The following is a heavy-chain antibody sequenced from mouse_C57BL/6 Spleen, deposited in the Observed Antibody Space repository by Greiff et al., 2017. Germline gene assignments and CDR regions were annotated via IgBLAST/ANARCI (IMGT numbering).Heavy chain of an antibody. CDR3: ARITTVGDWYFDV. Sequence: EVKLEESGGDLVKPGGSLKLSCAASGFTFSSYGMSWVRQTPDKRLEWVATISSGGSYTYYPDSVKGRFTISRDNAKNTLYLQMSSLKSEDTAMYYCARITTVGDWYFDVWGTGTTVTVSS. J-gene: IGHJ1*03. V-gene: IGHV5-6*02. CDR2: ISSGGSYT. CDR1: GFTFSSYG. D-gene: IGHD1-1*01.